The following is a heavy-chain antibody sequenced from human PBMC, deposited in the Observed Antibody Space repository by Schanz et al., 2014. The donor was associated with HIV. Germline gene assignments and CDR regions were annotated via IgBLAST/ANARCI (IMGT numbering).Heavy chain of an antibody. CDR3: ANSDRITFGGAIDC. V-gene: IGHV3-7*01. J-gene: IGHJ4*02. CDR1: GFTFSRHW. CDR2: IKEDGSEI. D-gene: IGHD3-16*01. Sequence: EVQLLESGGGLVQPGGSLRLSCAASGFTFSRHWMTWGRQVPGKGLEWVANIKEDGSEINYVDSVKGRFTISRDNAKNSLSLQMNSLSVEDTAVYYCANSDRITFGGAIDCWGQGTLVTVSS.